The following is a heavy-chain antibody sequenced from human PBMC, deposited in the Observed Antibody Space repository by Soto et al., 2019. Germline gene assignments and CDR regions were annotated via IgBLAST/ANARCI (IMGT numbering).Heavy chain of an antibody. J-gene: IGHJ5*02. D-gene: IGHD2-2*01. Sequence: QVQLVQSGAEVKKPGSSVNVSCKASGGTFSSFAFSWVRQAPGQGLEWMGDIIPIFGRTPYAQKFQGRVTITADESTFTAYMELSSLTSDDTAVYYCARGDTHQLLRGWFDPWGQGTLVIVSS. CDR1: GGTFSSFA. V-gene: IGHV1-69*01. CDR2: IIPIFGRT. CDR3: ARGDTHQLLRGWFDP.